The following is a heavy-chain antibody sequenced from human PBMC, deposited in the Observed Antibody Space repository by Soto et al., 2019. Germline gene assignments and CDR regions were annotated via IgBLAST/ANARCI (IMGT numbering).Heavy chain of an antibody. CDR3: AKLPSLIGAATRVVYFDY. Sequence: PWWSLRLSCAASGFTFSSYAMSWVRQAPGKGLEWVSAISGSGGSTYYADSVKGRFTISRDNSKNTLYLQMNSLRAEDTAVYYCAKLPSLIGAATRVVYFDYWGQGTLVTVSS. CDR1: GFTFSSYA. D-gene: IGHD2-15*01. CDR2: ISGSGGST. V-gene: IGHV3-23*01. J-gene: IGHJ4*02.